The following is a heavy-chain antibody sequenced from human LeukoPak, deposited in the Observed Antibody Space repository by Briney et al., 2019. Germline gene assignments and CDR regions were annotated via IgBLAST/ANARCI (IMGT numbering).Heavy chain of an antibody. CDR3: GRESLMGNRVVLPTV. CDR1: GFNFNNYA. Sequence: PGGSLRLSCVGSGFNFNNYAIHWVRQAPGRGLDWMTVISYNGNDKFYAESLEGRFIISRDNSRNTVFLQMNSLRTEDTAVYFCGRESLMGNRVVLPTVWGQGTTVIVSS. V-gene: IGHV3-30*03. J-gene: IGHJ6*02. CDR2: ISYNGNDK. D-gene: IGHD2-2*01.